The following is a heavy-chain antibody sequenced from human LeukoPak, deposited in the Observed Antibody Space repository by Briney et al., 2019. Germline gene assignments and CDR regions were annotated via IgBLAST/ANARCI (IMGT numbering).Heavy chain of an antibody. Sequence: GGSLRLSCAASGFIFTNYFMSWVRQAPGKGLEWVASIKHDGSEKYYVDSVRGRFTVSRDNTMNSLYLQMSSLRAEDTAVYYCATDRGWRTSGYYLYYFEYWGQGTLVTFSS. CDR3: ATDRGWRTSGYYLYYFEY. CDR2: IKHDGSEK. V-gene: IGHV3-7*01. D-gene: IGHD3-3*01. CDR1: GFIFTNYF. J-gene: IGHJ4*02.